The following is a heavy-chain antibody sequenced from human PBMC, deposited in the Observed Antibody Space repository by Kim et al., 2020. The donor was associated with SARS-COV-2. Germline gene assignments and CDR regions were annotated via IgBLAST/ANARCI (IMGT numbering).Heavy chain of an antibody. J-gene: IGHJ3*02. CDR3: ARTDIVVVVAATAFDI. D-gene: IGHD2-15*01. Sequence: KFQGRVTITRDTSASTAYMELSSLRSEDTAVYYCARTDIVVVVAATAFDIWGQGTMVTVSS. V-gene: IGHV1-3*01.